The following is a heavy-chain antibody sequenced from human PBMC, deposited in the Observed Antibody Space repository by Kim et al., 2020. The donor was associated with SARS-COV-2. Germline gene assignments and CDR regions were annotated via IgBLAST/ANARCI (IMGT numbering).Heavy chain of an antibody. CDR3: ARGYRSSGFDY. CDR2: IYPGDSDT. V-gene: IGHV5-51*01. D-gene: IGHD6-13*01. CDR1: GYSFTSYW. Sequence: GESLKISCKGSGYSFTSYWIDWVRQMPGKGLEWMGIIYPGDSDTKYSPSFQGQVTISADQSISTAYLQWSSLKASDTAMYYCARGYRSSGFDYWGQGTLVTVSS. J-gene: IGHJ4*02.